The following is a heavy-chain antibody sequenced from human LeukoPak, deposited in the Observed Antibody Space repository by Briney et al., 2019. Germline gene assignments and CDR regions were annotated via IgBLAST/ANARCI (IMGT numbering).Heavy chain of an antibody. J-gene: IGHJ6*04. CDR2: ISSSGSTI. V-gene: IGHV3-48*03. CDR3: AELGITMIGGV. CDR1: GFTFSSYE. D-gene: IGHD3-10*02. Sequence: GGSLRLSCAASGFTFSSYEMNWVRQAPGKGREWVSYISSSGSTIYYADSVKGRFTISRDNAKNSLYLQMNSLRAENTAVYYCAELGITMIGGVWGKGTTVIISS.